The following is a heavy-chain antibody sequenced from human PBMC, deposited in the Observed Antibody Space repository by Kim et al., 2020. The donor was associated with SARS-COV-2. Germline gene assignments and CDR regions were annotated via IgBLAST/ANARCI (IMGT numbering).Heavy chain of an antibody. D-gene: IGHD4-4*01. Sequence: SETLSLTCDVSGASISSGSYSWSWIRQPPGQGLEWFASIFQRGGTYYNPSLKSRATISVDRYKNQFSLTLTSVTAAATAVYYCTRGPYSDSFDYWGPVTL. CDR3: TRGPYSDSFDY. V-gene: IGHV4-30-2*01. CDR1: GASISSGSYS. CDR2: IFQRGGT. J-gene: IGHJ4*01.